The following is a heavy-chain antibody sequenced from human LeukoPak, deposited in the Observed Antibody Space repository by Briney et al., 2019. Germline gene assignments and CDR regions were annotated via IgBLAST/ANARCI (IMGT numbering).Heavy chain of an antibody. V-gene: IGHV3-48*01. CDR1: GFTFSSYS. Sequence: GGSLRLSCAASGFTFSSYSMNWVRQAPGKGLEWVSYISSSSSTIYYSDSVKGRFTISRDNAKNSLSLQMSSLRAEDTAVYYCATWAGTATGFSGPFDYWGQGTLVTVSS. CDR2: ISSSSSTI. D-gene: IGHD6-13*01. CDR3: ATWAGTATGFSGPFDY. J-gene: IGHJ4*02.